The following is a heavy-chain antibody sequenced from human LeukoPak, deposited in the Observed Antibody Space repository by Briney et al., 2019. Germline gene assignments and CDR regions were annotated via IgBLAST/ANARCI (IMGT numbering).Heavy chain of an antibody. V-gene: IGHV3-30*18. CDR1: GFTFSSYG. CDR3: AKGTLWETNLDY. Sequence: WGSLRLSCAASGFTFSSYGMHWVRQAPGKGLEWVAVISYDGSNKYYADSVKGRFTISRDNSKNTLYLQMNSLRAEDTAVYYCAKGTLWETNLDYSGQGTLVTVSS. D-gene: IGHD1-1*01. J-gene: IGHJ4*02. CDR2: ISYDGSNK.